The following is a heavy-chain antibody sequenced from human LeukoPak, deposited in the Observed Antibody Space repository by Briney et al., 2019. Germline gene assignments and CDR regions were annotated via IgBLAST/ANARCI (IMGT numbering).Heavy chain of an antibody. CDR2: ISYDGSNK. CDR3: AREYSSGWYPDAFDI. J-gene: IGHJ3*02. CDR1: GFTFSSYG. D-gene: IGHD6-19*01. V-gene: IGHV3-30*03. Sequence: GGSLRLSCAASGFTFSSYGMHWVRQAPGKGLEWVAVISYDGSNKYYADSVKGRFTISRDNSKNTLYLQMNSLRAEDTAVYYCAREYSSGWYPDAFDIWGQGTMVTVSS.